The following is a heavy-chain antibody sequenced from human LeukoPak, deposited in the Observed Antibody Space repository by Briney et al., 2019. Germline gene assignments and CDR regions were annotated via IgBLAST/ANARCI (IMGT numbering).Heavy chain of an antibody. CDR2: MYYSGST. CDR1: GGSISSSSYY. Sequence: PSETLSLTCTVSGGSISSSSYYWGWIRQPPGKGLEWIGSMYYSGSTYYNPSLKSRVTISGDTSKNQFSLKLSSVTAADTAVYYCARYYDILTGYRAKYYFDYWGQGTLVTVSS. CDR3: ARYYDILTGYRAKYYFDY. D-gene: IGHD3-9*01. V-gene: IGHV4-39*01. J-gene: IGHJ4*02.